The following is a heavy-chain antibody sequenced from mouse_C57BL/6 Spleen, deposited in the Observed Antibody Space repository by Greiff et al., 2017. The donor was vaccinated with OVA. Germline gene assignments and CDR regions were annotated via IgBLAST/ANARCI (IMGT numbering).Heavy chain of an antibody. J-gene: IGHJ2*01. V-gene: IGHV1-54*01. Sequence: VQLQQSGAELVRPGTSVKVSCKASGYAFTNYLIEWVKQRPGQGLEWIGVINPGSGGTNYNEKFKGKATLTADKSSSTAYMQLSSLTSEDSAVCFCARTLGLLDYWGQGTTLTVSS. CDR3: ARTLGLLDY. CDR1: GYAFTNYL. D-gene: IGHD4-1*01. CDR2: INPGSGGT.